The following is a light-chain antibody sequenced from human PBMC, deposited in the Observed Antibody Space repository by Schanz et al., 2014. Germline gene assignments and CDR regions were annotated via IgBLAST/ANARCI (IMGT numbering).Light chain of an antibody. J-gene: IGKJ1*01. CDR3: QQSVGTPWT. CDR2: TAS. Sequence: DIQMTQSPSTLSASVRDRVTITCRASQSISSWLAWYQQKPGKAPNLLIYTASTLQSGVPSRFSGSGSGTDFTLTISSLQAEDFATYYCQQSVGTPWTFGQGAKVEIK. V-gene: IGKV1-39*01. CDR1: QSISSW.